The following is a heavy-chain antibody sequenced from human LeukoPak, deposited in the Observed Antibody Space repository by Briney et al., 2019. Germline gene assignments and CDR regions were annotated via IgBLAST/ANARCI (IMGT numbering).Heavy chain of an antibody. D-gene: IGHD2-2*01. V-gene: IGHV5-51*01. Sequence: GESLKISCKGSGYSFTSYWIGWVRQKPGKGLEWMGIIYPGDSDTRYSPSFQGQVTISADKSISTAYLQWSSLKASDTAMYYCARAYCSSTSCYLASWYNWFDPWGQGTLVTVSS. CDR1: GYSFTSYW. CDR2: IYPGDSDT. CDR3: ARAYCSSTSCYLASWYNWFDP. J-gene: IGHJ5*02.